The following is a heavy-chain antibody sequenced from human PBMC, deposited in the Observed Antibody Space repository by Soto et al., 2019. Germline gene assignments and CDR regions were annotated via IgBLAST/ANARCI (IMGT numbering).Heavy chain of an antibody. CDR3: VRGSFQLMVYAIGY. J-gene: IGHJ4*02. CDR2: IKQDGSEK. D-gene: IGHD2-8*01. Sequence: EVQLVESGGGLVQPGGSLRLSCAASGFTFSSYWMGWVRQAPGKGLEWVANIKQDGSEKYYVDSVKGRFTISRDNAKNSLYLQMNSLRAEDTAVYYCVRGSFQLMVYAIGYWGQGTLVTVSS. V-gene: IGHV3-7*01. CDR1: GFTFSSYW.